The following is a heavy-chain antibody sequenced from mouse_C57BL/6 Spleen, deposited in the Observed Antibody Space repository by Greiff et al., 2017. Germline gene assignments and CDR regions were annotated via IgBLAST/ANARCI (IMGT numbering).Heavy chain of an antibody. CDR2: IYPGDGDT. V-gene: IGHV1-82*01. D-gene: IGHD1-1*01. CDR3: AMGITTVVAVRGWYFDV. J-gene: IGHJ1*03. CDR1: GYAFSSSW. Sequence: QVQLQQSGPELVKPGASVKISCKASGYAFSSSWMNWVKQRPGKGLEWIGRIYPGDGDTNYTGKFKGKATLAADKSSSTAYMQLSSLTSEDSAVYFWAMGITTVVAVRGWYFDVWGTGTTVTVSS.